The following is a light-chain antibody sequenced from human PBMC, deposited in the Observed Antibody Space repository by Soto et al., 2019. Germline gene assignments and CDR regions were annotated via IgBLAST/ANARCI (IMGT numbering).Light chain of an antibody. V-gene: IGLV1-40*01. J-gene: IGLJ2*01. CDR2: GNS. Sequence: QSVLTQPPSVSGAPGQRVTISCTGSSSNIGAGYDVHWYQHLPGTAPKLLIYGNSNRPSGVPDRFSGSKSGTSASLAITGLQAEDEADYYCQSYDSSLSGYVVFGGGTKVTVL. CDR3: QSYDSSLSGYVV. CDR1: SSNIGAGYD.